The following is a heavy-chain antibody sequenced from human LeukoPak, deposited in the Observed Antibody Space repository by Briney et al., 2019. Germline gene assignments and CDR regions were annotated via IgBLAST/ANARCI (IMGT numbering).Heavy chain of an antibody. Sequence: GGSLRLSCAASGFTFSSYAMHWVRQAPGKGLEWVAVISYDGSNKYYADSVKGRFTISRDNSKNTLYLQMNSLRAEDTAVYYCAKADYPRDPWGQGTLVTVSS. J-gene: IGHJ5*02. CDR1: GFTFSSYA. CDR3: AKADYPRDP. D-gene: IGHD4-17*01. CDR2: ISYDGSNK. V-gene: IGHV3-30-3*01.